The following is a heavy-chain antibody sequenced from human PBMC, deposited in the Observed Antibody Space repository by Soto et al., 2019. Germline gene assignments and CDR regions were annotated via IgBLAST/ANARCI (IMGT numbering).Heavy chain of an antibody. CDR3: ARLEYSSSRDWFDP. Sequence: PSETLSLTCTVSGCSISSYYWSWIRQPPGKGLEWIGYIYYSGSTNYNPSLKSRVTISVDASKNQFSLKLSSVTAADTAVYYCARLEYSSSRDWFDPWGQGTLVTVSS. J-gene: IGHJ5*02. D-gene: IGHD6-6*01. CDR2: IYYSGST. CDR1: GCSISSYY. V-gene: IGHV4-59*08.